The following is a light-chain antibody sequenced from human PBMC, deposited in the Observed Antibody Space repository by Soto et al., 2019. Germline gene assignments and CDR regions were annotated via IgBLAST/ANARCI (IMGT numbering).Light chain of an antibody. CDR3: QQYGSSGT. CDR1: QSVSNNY. J-gene: IGKJ1*01. V-gene: IGKV3-20*01. Sequence: EIVLTQSPGTLSLSPGERATLSCRASQSVSNNYLAWYQQKPGQAPRLLLYGASTRATGIPDRFSGSGSGTDFPLTISRLEPEDFAVYYCQQYGSSGTFGQGTKVEIK. CDR2: GAS.